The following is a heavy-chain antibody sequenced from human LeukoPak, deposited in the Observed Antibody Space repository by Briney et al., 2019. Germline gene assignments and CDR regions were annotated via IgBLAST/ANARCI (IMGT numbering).Heavy chain of an antibody. D-gene: IGHD5-18*01. CDR3: ARTTEGGYTHDYFYYYYMDV. CDR2: IHYSGRT. Sequence: RTSETLSLTCTVSGGSISSYYWSWIRQPPGKGLQWIGYIHYSGRTNYNPSLKSRLTISVDTSKNQFSLKLTSVTAADTAVYYCARTTEGGYTHDYFYYYYMDVWGKGTTVTISS. J-gene: IGHJ6*03. V-gene: IGHV4-59*01. CDR1: GGSISSYY.